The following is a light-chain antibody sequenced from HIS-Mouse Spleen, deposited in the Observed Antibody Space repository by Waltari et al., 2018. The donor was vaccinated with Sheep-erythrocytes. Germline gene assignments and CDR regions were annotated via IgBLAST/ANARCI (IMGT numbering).Light chain of an antibody. CDR2: DAS. J-gene: IGKJ1*01. CDR3: QQFNNYPRT. V-gene: IGKV1D-13*01. Sequence: AIQLTQSPSSLSASVGDRVTITCRASQGISSALAWYQQKPGKAPKLLIYDASSLESGVQSRFSGSGSGTDFTLTISSLQPEDCATYYCQQFNNYPRTFGQGTKVAIK. CDR1: QGISSA.